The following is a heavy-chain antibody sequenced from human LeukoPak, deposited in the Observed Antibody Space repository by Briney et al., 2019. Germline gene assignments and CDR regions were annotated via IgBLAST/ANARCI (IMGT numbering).Heavy chain of an antibody. J-gene: IGHJ4*02. CDR2: IIPIFGTA. CDR3: AISPPGTHGRWDY. V-gene: IGHV1-69*05. CDR1: GSTFTGAY. D-gene: IGHD1-7*01. Sequence: ASVTVSCKTSGSTFTGAYMHWVRQAPGQGLEWMGGIIPIFGTANYAQKFQGRVTITTDESTSTAYMELSSLRSEDTAVYYCAISPPGTHGRWDYWGQGTLVTVSS.